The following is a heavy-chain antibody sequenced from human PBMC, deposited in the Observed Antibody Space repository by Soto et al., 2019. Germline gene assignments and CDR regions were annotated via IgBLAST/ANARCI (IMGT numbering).Heavy chain of an antibody. V-gene: IGHV3-15*01. J-gene: IGHJ4*02. D-gene: IGHD3-3*01. CDR3: TAHLEDFFPLDY. CDR1: GFSFSNAW. Sequence: EVQLVESGGDFVKPGGSLRVSCAVSGFSFSNAWMSWVRQAPGKGLEWVGRIKSRADGGTTDYTAPVKGRFTISRDDSKNTVFLQMNSLKTEDTAVYYCTAHLEDFFPLDYWGQGTLVTVSS. CDR2: IKSRADGGTT.